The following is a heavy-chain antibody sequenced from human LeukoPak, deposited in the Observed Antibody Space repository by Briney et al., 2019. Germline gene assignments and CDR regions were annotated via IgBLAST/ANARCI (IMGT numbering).Heavy chain of an antibody. CDR2: INTDGRTT. D-gene: IGHD7-27*01. V-gene: IGHV3-74*01. Sequence: GGSLRLSCAASGFTFSRYWIHWVRQVPGKGLVWVSLINTDGRTTSYADSVRGRFTISRDNAKNTLYLQMNSLRAEDTAVYYCGRAGVRYGMDVWGQGTTVTVSS. CDR1: GFTFSRYW. J-gene: IGHJ6*02. CDR3: GRAGVRYGMDV.